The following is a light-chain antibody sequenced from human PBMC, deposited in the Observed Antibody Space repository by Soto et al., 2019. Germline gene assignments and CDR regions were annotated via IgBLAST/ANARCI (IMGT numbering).Light chain of an antibody. Sequence: TKLSLSSLSASVGDRVTIACRASRGISNSLAWYQQKPGKVPKLLIYGVSSLQSGVPSRFSGSGPGTDFTLTISSLQPQDVATYYCQKYYSALWTFGQGTKV. CDR2: GVS. V-gene: IGKV1-27*01. CDR3: QKYYSALWT. CDR1: RGISNS. J-gene: IGKJ1*01.